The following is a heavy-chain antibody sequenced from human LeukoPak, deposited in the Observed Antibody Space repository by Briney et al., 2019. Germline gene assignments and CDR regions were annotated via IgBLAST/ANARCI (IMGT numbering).Heavy chain of an antibody. CDR3: ARGLYYYDSSGYYAPPIDY. CDR1: GGSFSGYY. CDR2: INHSGST. D-gene: IGHD3-22*01. V-gene: IGHV4-34*01. J-gene: IGHJ4*02. Sequence: PSETLSLTCAVYGGSFSGYYWSWIRQPPGKGLEWIGEINHSGSTNYNPSLKSRVTISVDTSKNQFSLKLSSVTAADTAVYYCARGLYYYDSSGYYAPPIDYWGRGTLVTVSS.